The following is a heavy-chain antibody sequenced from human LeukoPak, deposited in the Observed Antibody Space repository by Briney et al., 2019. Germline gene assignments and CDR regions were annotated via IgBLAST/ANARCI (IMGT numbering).Heavy chain of an antibody. J-gene: IGHJ4*02. CDR2: INPNSGGT. Sequence: GASVKVSCKASGYTFTGYYMHWVRQAPGQGLEWMGWINPNSGGTNYAQKFQGRVAMTRDTSISTAYMELSRLRSDDTAVYYCARGYYDILTGSNVFDYWGQGTLVTVSS. V-gene: IGHV1-2*02. CDR3: ARGYYDILTGSNVFDY. CDR1: GYTFTGYY. D-gene: IGHD3-9*01.